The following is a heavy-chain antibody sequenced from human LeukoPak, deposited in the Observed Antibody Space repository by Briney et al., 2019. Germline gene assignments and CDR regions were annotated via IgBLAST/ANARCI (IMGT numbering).Heavy chain of an antibody. D-gene: IGHD3-22*01. CDR1: GGTFSSYA. V-gene: IGHV1-69*04. CDR2: IIPILGIA. J-gene: IGHJ6*02. Sequence: SVKVSCKASGGTFSSYAISWVRQAPGQGLEWMGRIIPILGIANYAQKFQGRVTITADKSTSTAYMERSSLRSEDTAVYYCARDSYYDSSGPDYYYYGMDVWGQGTTVTVSS. CDR3: ARDSYYDSSGPDYYYYGMDV.